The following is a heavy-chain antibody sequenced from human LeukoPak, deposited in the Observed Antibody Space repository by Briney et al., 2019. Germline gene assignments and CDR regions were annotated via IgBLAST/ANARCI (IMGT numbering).Heavy chain of an antibody. D-gene: IGHD3-22*01. J-gene: IGHJ4*02. CDR2: ISGDGGNT. Sequence: GGSLRLSCAASGFTFDDDAMLWVRQVPGKGLEWVSLISGDGGNTYYADSVGGRFTISRDNSKNSLYLQMNSLRTEDTALYFCAKDLGVQGIVVVNWGQGTLVTVSS. CDR1: GFTFDDDA. CDR3: AKDLGVQGIVVVN. V-gene: IGHV3-43*02.